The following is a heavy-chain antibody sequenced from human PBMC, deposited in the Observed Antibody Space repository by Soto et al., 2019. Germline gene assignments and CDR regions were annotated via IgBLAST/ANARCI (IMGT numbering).Heavy chain of an antibody. J-gene: IGHJ4*02. CDR3: ARDLQNSSGHTPFDY. D-gene: IGHD6-19*01. V-gene: IGHV1-69*08. CDR1: GGTFSSYT. Sequence: QVQLVQSGAEVKKPGSSVKVSCKASGGTFSSYTISWVRQAPGQGLEWMGRIIPILGIANYAQKFQGRVTITADKSTSTAYRELSSQRSEDKAVDDCARDLQNSSGHTPFDYWGQGTLVTDTS. CDR2: IIPILGIA.